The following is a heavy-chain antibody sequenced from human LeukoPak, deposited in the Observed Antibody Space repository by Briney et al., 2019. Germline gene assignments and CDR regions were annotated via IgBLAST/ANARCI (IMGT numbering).Heavy chain of an antibody. CDR1: GFTFFNYA. D-gene: IGHD6-19*01. V-gene: IGHV3-23*01. Sequence: RGSLRLSCAASGFTFFNYAISWVRQAPRKGLEWVSTFTGSGGSTYYAHSVKGRFTISRDNSKNTVFLQMNSLRAEDTAVYYCAKLYSSGWTTGGAFDVWGQGTMVFVFS. J-gene: IGHJ3*01. CDR3: AKLYSSGWTTGGAFDV. CDR2: FTGSGGST.